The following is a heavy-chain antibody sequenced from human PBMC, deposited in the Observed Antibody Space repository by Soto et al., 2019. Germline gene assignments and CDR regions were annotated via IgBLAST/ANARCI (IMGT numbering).Heavy chain of an antibody. V-gene: IGHV4-59*08. CDR3: ARHVATILDY. CDR2: IFSSGST. CDR1: GGSISTYY. D-gene: IGHD2-2*02. Sequence: SETLSLTCTVSGGSISTYYWSWIRQPPGKGLEWIGYIFSSGSTNYNPSLKSRVTISVDTSKNQFSLKLTSVTAADTALYYCARHVATILDYWGQGTLVTVSS. J-gene: IGHJ4*02.